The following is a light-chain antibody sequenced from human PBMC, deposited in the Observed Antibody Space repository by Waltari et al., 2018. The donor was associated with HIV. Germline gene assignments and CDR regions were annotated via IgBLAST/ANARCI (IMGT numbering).Light chain of an antibody. CDR3: AAWDDSLNAYV. CDR2: SLD. Sequence: QSVLTQTPSASGTPGQRVIVPCSGSSSNIGSNTVNWYQPLPGAAPRLLIHSLDQRPSGVPDRFSGSKSGASASLAISGLQSEDEADYYCAAWDDSLNAYVFGGGTKVTVL. CDR1: SSNIGSNT. V-gene: IGLV1-44*01. J-gene: IGLJ1*01.